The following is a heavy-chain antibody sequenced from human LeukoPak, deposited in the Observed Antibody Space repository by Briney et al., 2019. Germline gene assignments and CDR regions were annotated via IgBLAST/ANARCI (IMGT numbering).Heavy chain of an antibody. D-gene: IGHD2/OR15-2a*01. Sequence: GGSLRLSCAASGFTFSSYGMHWVRQAPGKGLEWVSTISGSGANTYYADSVKGRFTISRDNSKNTLSLQMNSLRVEDTALYYCAKYSDSTGAHYFDYWGQGTLVTVSS. CDR2: ISGSGANT. CDR1: GFTFSSYG. V-gene: IGHV3-23*01. J-gene: IGHJ4*02. CDR3: AKYSDSTGAHYFDY.